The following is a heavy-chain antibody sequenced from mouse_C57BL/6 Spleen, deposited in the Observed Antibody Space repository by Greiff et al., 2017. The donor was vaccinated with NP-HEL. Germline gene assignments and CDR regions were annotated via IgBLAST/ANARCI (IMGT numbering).Heavy chain of an antibody. CDR2: IYPGDGDT. V-gene: IGHV1-80*01. J-gene: IGHJ4*01. Sequence: VQLQQSGAELVKPGASVKISCKASGYAFSSYWMNWVKQRPGTGLEWIGQIYPGDGDTNYNGKFKGKATLTADKSSSTAYMQLSSLTSEDSAVYFCARSREGYAMDYWGQGTSVTVSS. CDR1: GYAFSSYW. CDR3: ARSREGYAMDY.